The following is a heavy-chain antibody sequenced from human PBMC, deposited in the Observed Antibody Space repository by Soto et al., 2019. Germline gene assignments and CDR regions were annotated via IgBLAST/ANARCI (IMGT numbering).Heavy chain of an antibody. CDR1: EGTFNSYV. D-gene: IGHD3-3*01. V-gene: IGHV1-69*06. J-gene: IGHJ6*02. CDR2: IIPLFGTT. CDR3: ARGDTIFESSERYYHYGLDV. Sequence: QVKFVQSRAEVKKPGSSVRVSCKASEGTFNSYVVSWVRQAPGQGLQWMGGIIPLFGTTNYAHQLEGRVTITADTSTTTAYMELSGLRPGDTAVYYCARGDTIFESSERYYHYGLDVWGQGTTVIVSS.